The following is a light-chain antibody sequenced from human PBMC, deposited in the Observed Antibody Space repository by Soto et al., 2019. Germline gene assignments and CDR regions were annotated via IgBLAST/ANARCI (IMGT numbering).Light chain of an antibody. J-gene: IGKJ1*01. CDR3: QQYNSYPPWT. CDR1: QSISSW. Sequence: DIQMTPSPSTLSASVGDRVTITCRASQSISSWLAWYQQKPGKAPKLLIYDASSLESGVPSRFSGSGSGTEFTLTISSPQPDDFATYYCQQYNSYPPWTFGQGTKV. V-gene: IGKV1-5*01. CDR2: DAS.